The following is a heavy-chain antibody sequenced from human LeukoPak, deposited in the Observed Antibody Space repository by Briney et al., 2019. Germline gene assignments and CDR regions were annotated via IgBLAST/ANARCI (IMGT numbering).Heavy chain of an antibody. V-gene: IGHV3-30*04. CDR3: ASPLMGLGSSGYLDY. CDR2: ISDDGKKK. CDR1: GFTFSRYD. Sequence: PGGSLRLSCVGSGFTFSRYDVHWVRQAPGKGLEWVAVISDDGKKKIYADSVKGRFTISRDNAKNSLYLQMNSLRAEDTAVYYCASPLMGLGSSGYLDYWGQGTLVTVSS. D-gene: IGHD3-22*01. J-gene: IGHJ4*02.